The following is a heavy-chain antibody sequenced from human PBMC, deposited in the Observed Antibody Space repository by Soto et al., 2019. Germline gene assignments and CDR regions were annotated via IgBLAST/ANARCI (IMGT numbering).Heavy chain of an antibody. J-gene: IGHJ2*01. CDR1: GFTFSSYA. CDR3: AIYPAATPGYFDL. D-gene: IGHD2-2*01. CDR2: ISGSGGST. V-gene: IGHV3-23*01. Sequence: LSLSCAASGFTFSSYAMSWVRQAPGKGLEWVSAISGSGGSTYYADSVKGRFTISRDNSKNTLYLQMNSLRAEDTAVYYCAIYPAATPGYFDLWGRGTLVTVSS.